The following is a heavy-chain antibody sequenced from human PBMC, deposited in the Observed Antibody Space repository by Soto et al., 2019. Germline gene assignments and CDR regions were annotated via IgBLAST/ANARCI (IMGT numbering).Heavy chain of an antibody. Sequence: ASVKVYGNASGNRFSSYGICWVRQAPGQEFQWMRWIRTCNGNTNFAQDFRDRLTMTTDTSTNKAYMELRRLRSDDMAVYYCVRVNEAVYYDSSGYYDYWGRGTLVKVSS. CDR2: IRTCNGNT. J-gene: IGHJ4*02. V-gene: IGHV1-18*03. CDR3: VRVNEAVYYDSSGYYDY. D-gene: IGHD3-22*01. CDR1: GNRFSSYG.